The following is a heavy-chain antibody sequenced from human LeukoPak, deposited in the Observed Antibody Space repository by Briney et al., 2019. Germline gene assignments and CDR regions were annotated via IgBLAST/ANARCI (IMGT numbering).Heavy chain of an antibody. CDR2: IYSGGST. V-gene: IGHV3-66*01. CDR1: GFTVSSNY. Sequence: PGGSLRLSCAASGFTVSSNYMSWVRQAPGKGLEWVSVIYSGGSTYYADSVKGRFTISRDNSKNTLYLQMNSLRAEDTAVYYCATADYYGSERGGVSPFDYWGQGALVTVSS. D-gene: IGHD3-10*01. CDR3: ATADYYGSERGGVSPFDY. J-gene: IGHJ4*02.